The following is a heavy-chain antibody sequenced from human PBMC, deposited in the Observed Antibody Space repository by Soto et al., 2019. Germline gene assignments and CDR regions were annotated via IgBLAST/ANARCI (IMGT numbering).Heavy chain of an antibody. D-gene: IGHD3-10*02. J-gene: IGHJ5*01. Sequence: ASVKVSCKASGYSFTSYGINWVRQAPGQGLEWMGWISAKHGNTHYAQKLQGRVTMTTDTSTSTAYMELRSLTSDDTAVYYCTRDMLKQPLVGFQDTWFAPWGKGTLVTVSS. V-gene: IGHV1-18*01. CDR1: GYSFTSYG. CDR2: ISAKHGNT. CDR3: TRDMLKQPLVGFQDTWFAP.